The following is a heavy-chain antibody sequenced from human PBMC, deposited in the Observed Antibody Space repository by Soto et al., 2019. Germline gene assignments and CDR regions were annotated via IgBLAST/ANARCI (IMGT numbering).Heavy chain of an antibody. CDR3: ASRVGAVDY. J-gene: IGHJ4*02. Sequence: QVQLVESGGGVVQPGRSLRLSCATSGFTFSSFVMHWVRQAPGKGLEWVAVIYHDGSNKYYADSVKGRFTIYRDNSKRTLYLQMNSLRAEDTAVYYCASRVGAVDYWGQGTLVTVSS. CDR2: IYHDGSNK. V-gene: IGHV3-33*01. CDR1: GFTFSSFV. D-gene: IGHD3-16*01.